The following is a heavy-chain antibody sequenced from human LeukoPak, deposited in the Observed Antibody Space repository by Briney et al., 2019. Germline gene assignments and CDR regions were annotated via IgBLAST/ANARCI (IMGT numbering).Heavy chain of an antibody. CDR1: GGTFSRYA. CDR3: ARSHPRDGYNFDY. V-gene: IGHV1-69*01. J-gene: IGHJ4*02. D-gene: IGHD5-24*01. Sequence: SVKVSCKASGGTFSRYAISWVRQAPGQGLEWMGGIIPIFGTANHAQKFQGRVTITADESTSTAYMELSSLRSEDTAVYYCARSHPRDGYNFDYWGQGTLVTVSS. CDR2: IIPIFGTA.